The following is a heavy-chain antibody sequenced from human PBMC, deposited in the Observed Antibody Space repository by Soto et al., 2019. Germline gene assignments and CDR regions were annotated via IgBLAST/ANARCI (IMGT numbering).Heavy chain of an antibody. J-gene: IGHJ6*02. CDR2: ISAYNGNT. CDR3: ARDQYCSGGSCWRDYYYGMDV. V-gene: IGHV1-18*01. CDR1: GYTFTSYG. Sequence: ASVKVSCKASGYTFTSYGISWVRQAPGQGLEWMGWISAYNGNTNYAQKLQGRVTMTTDTSTSTAYMELRSLGSDDTAVYYCARDQYCSGGSCWRDYYYGMDVWGQGTTVTVSS. D-gene: IGHD2-15*01.